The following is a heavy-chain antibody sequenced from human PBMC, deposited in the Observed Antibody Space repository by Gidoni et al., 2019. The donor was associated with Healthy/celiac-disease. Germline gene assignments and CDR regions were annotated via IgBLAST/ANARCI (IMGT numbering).Heavy chain of an antibody. CDR2: ISWNNGGI. CDR3: AKGRFRSGSYYLDY. Sequence: EVQLVESGGGLVKPGRSLRLSCAASGFPLGDFALHGVRQAPGKGLEWVSGISWNNGGIVFADSVKGRFIISRDNAKNSLHLQMNSLRAEDTALYYCAKGRFRSGSYYLDYWGQGILVTVSS. V-gene: IGHV3-9*01. CDR1: GFPLGDFA. J-gene: IGHJ4*02. D-gene: IGHD3-3*01.